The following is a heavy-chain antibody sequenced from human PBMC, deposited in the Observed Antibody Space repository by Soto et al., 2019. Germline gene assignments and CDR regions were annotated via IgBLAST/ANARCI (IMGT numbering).Heavy chain of an antibody. CDR3: ARDPSRRDGYVFDS. Sequence: EVQLVESGGGLVQPGGSLRLSCEAYGFTFSNYWMGWVRQAPGKGLEWVANVKLDGSERYYVDSVKGRFTISRDNAKNSVYLQMNSLRAEDSAIYYCARDPSRRDGYVFDSWGQGALVTVSS. CDR2: VKLDGSER. V-gene: IGHV3-7*01. CDR1: GFTFSNYW. D-gene: IGHD5-12*01. J-gene: IGHJ5*01.